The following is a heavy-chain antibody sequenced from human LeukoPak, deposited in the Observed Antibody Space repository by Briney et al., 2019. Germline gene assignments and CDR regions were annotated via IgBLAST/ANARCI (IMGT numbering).Heavy chain of an antibody. V-gene: IGHV1-46*01. J-gene: IGHJ3*02. D-gene: IGHD4-17*01. Sequence: GASVKVSCKASGYTFTSYYMHWVRQAPGQGLEWMGIINPSGGSTSYAQKFQGRVTMTGDMSTSTVYMELSSLRSEDTAVYYCARAVTPYVTIDIWGQGTMVTVSS. CDR2: INPSGGST. CDR1: GYTFTSYY. CDR3: ARAVTPYVTIDI.